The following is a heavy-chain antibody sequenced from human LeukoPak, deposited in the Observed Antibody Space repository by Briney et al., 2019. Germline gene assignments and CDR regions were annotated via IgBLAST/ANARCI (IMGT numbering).Heavy chain of an antibody. Sequence: SETLSLTCAVSGGSISSSNWWSWVRQPPGKGLEWIGEIYHSGSINYKSSLKSRVTISVDKSKNQFSLKLSSVTAADTAVYYCTRDGLEAAPNWYYYMDVWGKGTTVTVSS. J-gene: IGHJ6*03. V-gene: IGHV4-4*02. D-gene: IGHD3/OR15-3a*01. CDR2: IYHSGSI. CDR3: TRDGLEAAPNWYYYMDV. CDR1: GGSISSSNW.